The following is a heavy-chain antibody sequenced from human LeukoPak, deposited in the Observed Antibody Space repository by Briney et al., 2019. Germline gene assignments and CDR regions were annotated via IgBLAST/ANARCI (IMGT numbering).Heavy chain of an antibody. CDR2: IYYSGST. J-gene: IGHJ4*02. CDR3: ARGTLLASSGWYGGSDY. D-gene: IGHD6-19*01. CDR1: GGSISSGGYY. Sequence: SETLSLTCTVSGGSISSGGYYWSWIRQHPGKGLEWIGYIYYSGSTYYNPSLKSRVTISVDTSKNQFSLKLSSVTAADTAVYYCARGTLLASSGWYGGSDYWGQGTLVTVSS. V-gene: IGHV4-31*03.